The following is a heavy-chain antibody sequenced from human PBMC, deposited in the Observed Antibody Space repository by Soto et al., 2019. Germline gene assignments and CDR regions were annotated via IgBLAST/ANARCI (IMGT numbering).Heavy chain of an antibody. Sequence: SVKVSCKASGGTFSSYAISWVRQAPGQGLEWMGGIIPIFGTANYAQKFQGRVTITADKSTSTAYMELSSLRSVDAAVYYCARSRSINWFDPWGQGTPVTVSS. V-gene: IGHV1-69*06. CDR1: GGTFSSYA. J-gene: IGHJ5*02. CDR2: IIPIFGTA. D-gene: IGHD3-10*01. CDR3: ARSRSINWFDP.